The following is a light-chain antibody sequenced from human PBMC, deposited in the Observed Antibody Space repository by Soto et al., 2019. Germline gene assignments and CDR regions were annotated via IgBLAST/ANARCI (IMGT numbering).Light chain of an antibody. CDR3: VLYMGSGSWV. Sequence: QTVVTQEPSFSVSPGGTVTLTCGLSSGSVSTSYYPSWYQQTPGQAPRTLIYSTNTRSSGVPDRFSGSIIGNIAALTITGTQADDESDYYCVLYMGSGSWVFGGGTKVTVL. V-gene: IGLV8-61*01. J-gene: IGLJ3*02. CDR2: STN. CDR1: SGSVSTSYY.